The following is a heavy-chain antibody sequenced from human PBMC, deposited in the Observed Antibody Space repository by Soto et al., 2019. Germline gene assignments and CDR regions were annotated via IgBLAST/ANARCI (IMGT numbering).Heavy chain of an antibody. CDR1: GGSFSGYY. CDR2: INHSGST. Sequence: NPSETLSLTCAVYGGSFSGYYWSWIRQPPGKGLEWIGEINHSGSTNYNPSLKGRVTISVDTSKNQFSLKLSSVTAADTAVYYCARGSLTAVARFYYYYGMDVWGQGTTVTVSS. CDR3: ARGSLTAVARFYYYYGMDV. V-gene: IGHV4-34*01. D-gene: IGHD6-19*01. J-gene: IGHJ6*02.